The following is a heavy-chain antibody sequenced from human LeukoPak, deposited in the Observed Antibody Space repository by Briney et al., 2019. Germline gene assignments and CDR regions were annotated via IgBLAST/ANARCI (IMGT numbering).Heavy chain of an antibody. D-gene: IGHD1-14*01. CDR2: ISYGGSNK. CDR3: AKDFTDRSDY. J-gene: IGHJ4*02. CDR1: GFTFSSYG. V-gene: IGHV3-30*18. Sequence: GGSLRLSCAASGFTFSSYGMHWVRQAPGKGLEWVAVISYGGSNKYYADSVKGRFTISRDNSKNTLYLQMNSLRAEDTAVYYCAKDFTDRSDYWGQGTLVTVSS.